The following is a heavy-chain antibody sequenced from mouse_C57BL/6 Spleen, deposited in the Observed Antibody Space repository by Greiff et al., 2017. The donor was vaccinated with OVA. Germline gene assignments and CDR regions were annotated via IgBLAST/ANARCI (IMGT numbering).Heavy chain of an antibody. CDR2: INPSSGYT. D-gene: IGHD1-1*01. J-gene: IGHJ1*03. Sequence: QVQLKESGAELAKPGASVKLSCKASGYTFTSYWMNWVKQRPGQGLEWIGYINPSSGYTKYNQKFKDKATLTADKSSSTAYMQLSSLTYEDSAVYYCARSVVSYWYFDVWGTGTTVTVSS. V-gene: IGHV1-7*01. CDR1: GYTFTSYW. CDR3: ARSVVSYWYFDV.